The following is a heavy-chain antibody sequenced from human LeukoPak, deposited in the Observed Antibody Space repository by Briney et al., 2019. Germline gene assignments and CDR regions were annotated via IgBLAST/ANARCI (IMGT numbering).Heavy chain of an antibody. CDR2: IHSRGTT. D-gene: IGHD2-2*01. J-gene: IGHJ4*02. V-gene: IGHV4-59*08. CDR1: GGSISGYY. Sequence: SETLSLTCTVSGGSISGYYWSWVRQPPGKGLEWMAYIHSRGTTNYNPPLKSRVTISVDTSKNQFSLKLSSVTAADTAVYYCARLGIGVVPSAMLGDYYFDYWGQGTLVTVSS. CDR3: ARLGIGVVPSAMLGDYYFDY.